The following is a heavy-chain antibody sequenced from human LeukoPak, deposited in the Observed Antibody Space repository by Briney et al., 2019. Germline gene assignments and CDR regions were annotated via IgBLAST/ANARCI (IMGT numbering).Heavy chain of an antibody. Sequence: GGSLRLSCAASGFTFSSYAMSWVRQAPGKGLEWVSAISGSGGSTYYADSVKGRFTISRDNSKNTLYLQMNSLRAEDTAVYYSAQGDFWSGYCSAGIPFDYWGQGTLVTVSS. D-gene: IGHD3-3*01. V-gene: IGHV3-23*01. J-gene: IGHJ4*02. CDR3: AQGDFWSGYCSAGIPFDY. CDR2: ISGSGGST. CDR1: GFTFSSYA.